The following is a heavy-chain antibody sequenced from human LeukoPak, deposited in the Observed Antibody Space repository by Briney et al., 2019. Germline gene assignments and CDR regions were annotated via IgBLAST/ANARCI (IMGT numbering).Heavy chain of an antibody. J-gene: IGHJ3*02. Sequence: PSETLSLTCTVSGGSISSYYWSWIRQPPGKGLEWIGYIYYSGSTNYNPSLKSRVTISVDTSKNQFSLKLSSVTAADTAVYYCASGGTRLRSRPDAFDIWGQGTMVTVSS. CDR3: ASGGTRLRSRPDAFDI. CDR1: GGSISSYY. D-gene: IGHD2/OR15-2a*01. CDR2: IYYSGST. V-gene: IGHV4-59*01.